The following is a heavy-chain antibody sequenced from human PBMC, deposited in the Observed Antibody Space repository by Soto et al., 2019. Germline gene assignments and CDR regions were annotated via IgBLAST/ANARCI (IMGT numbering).Heavy chain of an antibody. Sequence: QVQLVQSGAEVKKPGASVKVSCKASGYTFSGYYMHWVRQAPGQGLEWMGWINPNSGGTNYAQKFQGRVTMTRDTSINTAYMELSSLRSDDTAVYYCARRPGLGTAESYYSMDVWGQGTTVTVSS. J-gene: IGHJ6*02. D-gene: IGHD6-13*01. CDR3: ARRPGLGTAESYYSMDV. CDR2: INPNSGGT. CDR1: GYTFSGYY. V-gene: IGHV1-2*02.